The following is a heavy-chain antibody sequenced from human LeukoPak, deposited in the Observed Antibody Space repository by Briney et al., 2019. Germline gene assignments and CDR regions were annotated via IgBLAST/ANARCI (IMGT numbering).Heavy chain of an antibody. V-gene: IGHV3-30*18. J-gene: IGHJ6*02. CDR3: AKVRRFGEFSLYYYYYGMDV. D-gene: IGHD3-10*01. CDR1: GFSLTSKY. CDR2: ISDDGSNK. Sequence: GGSLRLSCAASGFSLTSKYMSWVRQAPGKGLEWVAVISDDGSNKYYADSVKGRFTISRDNSKNTLYLQMNSLRAEDTAVYYCAKVRRFGEFSLYYYYYGMDVWGQGTTVTVSS.